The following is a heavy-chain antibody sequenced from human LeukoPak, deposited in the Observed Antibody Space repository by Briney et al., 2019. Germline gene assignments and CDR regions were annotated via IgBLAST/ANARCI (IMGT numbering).Heavy chain of an antibody. CDR1: GFIFSNYN. D-gene: IGHD3-3*01. CDR3: ARHYDFSSGSFGY. CDR2: ISSSSSYM. V-gene: IGHV3-21*01. J-gene: IGHJ4*02. Sequence: GGSLRLPCAGSGFIFSNYNMNWVRQAPGKGLEWVSSISSSSSYMYYADSVKGRFSISRDNAKKSMYLQVNSLRAEDTAVYYCARHYDFSSGSFGYWGQGTLVTVSS.